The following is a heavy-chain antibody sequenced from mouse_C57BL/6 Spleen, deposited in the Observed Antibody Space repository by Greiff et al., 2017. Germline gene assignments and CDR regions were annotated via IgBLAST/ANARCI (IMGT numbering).Heavy chain of an antibody. Sequence: EVKLQESGGDLVKPGGSLKLSCAASGFTFSSYGMSWVRQTPDKRLEWVATICSGGSYTYYPDSVKGRITISRDNAKNTLYLQMSSLKSEDTAMYYCARHPPSPFDYWGQGTTLTVSS. V-gene: IGHV5-6*02. CDR2: ICSGGSYT. J-gene: IGHJ2*01. CDR1: GFTFSSYG. CDR3: ARHPPSPFDY.